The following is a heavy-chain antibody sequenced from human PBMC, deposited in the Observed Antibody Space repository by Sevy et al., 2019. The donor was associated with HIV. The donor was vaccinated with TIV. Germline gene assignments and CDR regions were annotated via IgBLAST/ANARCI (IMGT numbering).Heavy chain of an antibody. CDR2: IYYNGHI. CDR3: AGENAWGRGYS. V-gene: IGHV4-59*08. D-gene: IGHD1-26*01. CDR1: GGSITSLY. J-gene: IGHJ4*02. Sequence: SETLSLTCTVSGGSITSLYWNWIRQPPGKGLEWIANIYYNGHINYNPSFKSRFTLSFDTSKNQFSLRLISVTAEDTAMYYCAGENAWGRGYSWGQGTLVTVSS.